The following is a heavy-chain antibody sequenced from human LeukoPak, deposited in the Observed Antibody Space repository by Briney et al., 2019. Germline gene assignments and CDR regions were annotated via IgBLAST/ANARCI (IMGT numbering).Heavy chain of an antibody. Sequence: PSETLSLTCTVPGGSISGYYWSWIRQPPGKGLEWIGYIYYSGNTNYNPSLKSRVTISVDTSKNQFSLKLSSVTAADTAVYYCARHANWGWRYFDLWGRGTLVTVSS. CDR3: ARHANWGWRYFDL. J-gene: IGHJ2*01. CDR2: IYYSGNT. CDR1: GGSISGYY. V-gene: IGHV4-59*08. D-gene: IGHD7-27*01.